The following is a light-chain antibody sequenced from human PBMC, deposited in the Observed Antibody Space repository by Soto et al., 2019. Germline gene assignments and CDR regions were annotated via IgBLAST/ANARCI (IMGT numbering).Light chain of an antibody. CDR2: DVN. CDR1: SRDIGVYSF. CDR3: SSHTSTASVVL. J-gene: IGLJ2*01. V-gene: IGLV2-14*03. Sequence: SALTQIASVSGSPGQSITISCAGASRDIGVYSFVSWYQHHPGKAPKLLIYDVNDRPSGVSTRFSGSKSGNTASLTISGLQPEDEAIYFCSSHTSTASVVLFGGGTKLTVL.